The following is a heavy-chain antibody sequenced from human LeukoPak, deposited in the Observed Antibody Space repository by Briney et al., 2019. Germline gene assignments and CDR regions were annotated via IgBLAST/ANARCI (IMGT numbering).Heavy chain of an antibody. J-gene: IGHJ4*02. CDR1: GFTFSSYG. V-gene: IGHV3-30*18. CDR2: ISYDGSNK. Sequence: TGGSLRLSCAASGFTFSSYGMHWVRQAPGKGLEWVAVISYDGSNKYYADSVKGRFTISRDNSKNTLYLQMNSLRAEDTAVYYCAKDDTTYGLDLVGYWGQGTLVTVSS. CDR3: AKDDTTYGLDLVGY. D-gene: IGHD3-10*01.